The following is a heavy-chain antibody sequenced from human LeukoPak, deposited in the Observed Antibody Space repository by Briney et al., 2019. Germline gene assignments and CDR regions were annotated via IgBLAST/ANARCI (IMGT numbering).Heavy chain of an antibody. CDR2: INHSGST. CDR3: ARRLLRYSQTARYYYMDV. CDR1: GGSFSGYY. D-gene: IGHD3-9*01. V-gene: IGHV4-34*01. J-gene: IGHJ6*03. Sequence: PSETLSLTCAVYGGSFSGYYWSWIRQPPGKGLEWIGEINHSGSTNYNPSLKSRVTISVDTSKNQFSLKLSSVTAADTAVYYCARRLLRYSQTARYYYMDVWGKGTTVTISS.